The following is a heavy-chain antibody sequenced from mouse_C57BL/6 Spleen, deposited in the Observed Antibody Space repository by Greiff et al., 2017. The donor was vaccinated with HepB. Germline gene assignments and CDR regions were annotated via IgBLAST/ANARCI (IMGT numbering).Heavy chain of an antibody. CDR2: IYPSDSET. Sequence: QVQLQQPGAELVRPGSSVKLSCKASGYTFTSYWMDWVKQRPGQGLEWIGNIYPSDSETHYNQKFKDKATLTVDKSSSTAYMQLSSLTSEDSAVYYCARYSNYGAWFAYWGQGTLVTVSA. J-gene: IGHJ3*01. V-gene: IGHV1-61*01. D-gene: IGHD2-5*01. CDR1: GYTFTSYW. CDR3: ARYSNYGAWFAY.